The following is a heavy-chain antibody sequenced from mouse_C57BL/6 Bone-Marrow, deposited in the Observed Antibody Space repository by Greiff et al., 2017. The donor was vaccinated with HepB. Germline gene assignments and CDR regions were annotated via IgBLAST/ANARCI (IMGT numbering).Heavy chain of an antibody. CDR3: TYKFSTTVVADYYAMDY. CDR2: IDPETGGT. D-gene: IGHD1-1*01. Sequence: QVQLQQSGAELVRPGASVTLSCKASGYTFTDYEMHWVKQTPVHGLEWIGAIDPETGGTAYNQKFKGKAILTADKSSSTAYMELRSLTSEDSAVYYCTYKFSTTVVADYYAMDYWGQGTSVTVSS. CDR1: GYTFTDYE. V-gene: IGHV1-15*01. J-gene: IGHJ4*01.